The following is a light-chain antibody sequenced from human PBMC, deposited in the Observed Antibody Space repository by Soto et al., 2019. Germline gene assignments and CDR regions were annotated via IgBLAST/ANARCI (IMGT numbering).Light chain of an antibody. Sequence: QPVLTQSPSASASLGASVKLTCTLSSGHSYYAIAWHQQQPEKGPRYLMKLNSDGSHSKGDGIPDRFSGSSSGAERYLTLSSLQSEDEADYYCQTWGTGGVVFGGGTRLTVL. J-gene: IGLJ2*01. CDR3: QTWGTGGVV. CDR2: LNSDGSH. CDR1: SGHSYYA. V-gene: IGLV4-69*01.